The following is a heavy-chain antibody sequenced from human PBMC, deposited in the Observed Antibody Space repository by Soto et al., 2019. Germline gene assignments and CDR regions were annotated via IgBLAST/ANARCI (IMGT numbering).Heavy chain of an antibody. V-gene: IGHV1-69*01. J-gene: IGHJ6*02. D-gene: IGHD1-26*01. CDR2: MIPIFGTA. CDR3: ARHTTDYYYYGMDV. Sequence: QVQLVQSGAEVKKPGSSVKVSCKASGGTFSSYAISWVRQAPGQGLAWMGGMIPIFGTANYAQKFQGRVTITADESTSTAYMELSSLRPEDTAEYDCARHTTDYYYYGMDVWGQGTTVTVS. CDR1: GGTFSSYA.